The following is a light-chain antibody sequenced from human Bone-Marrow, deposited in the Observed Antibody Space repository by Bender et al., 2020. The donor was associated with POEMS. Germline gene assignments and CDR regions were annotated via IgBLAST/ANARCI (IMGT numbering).Light chain of an antibody. CDR2: EVS. V-gene: IGLV2-14*01. CDR3: SSYTSTNIVI. J-gene: IGLJ2*01. Sequence: QSALTQPASVSGSPGQSITISCTGASSDVGGSNYVSWYQQHPGKVPKLMIFEVSNRPSGVSHRFSGSKSGNTASLTISGLQAEDEAYYYCSSYTSTNIVIFGGGTKLTVL. CDR1: SSDVGGSNY.